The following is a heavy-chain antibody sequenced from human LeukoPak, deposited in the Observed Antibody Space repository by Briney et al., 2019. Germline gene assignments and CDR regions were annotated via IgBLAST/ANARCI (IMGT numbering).Heavy chain of an antibody. CDR1: GGSISSSSYY. D-gene: IGHD5-18*01. J-gene: IGHJ5*02. CDR3: ARGTGYSYGQRGWFDP. CDR2: IKQDGSEK. Sequence: PSETLSLTCTVSGGSISSSSYYWGWIRQPPGKGLEWVANIKQDGSEKYYVDSVKGRFTISRDNAKNSLYLQMNSLRAEDTAVYYCARGTGYSYGQRGWFDPWGQGTLVTVSS. V-gene: IGHV3-7*01.